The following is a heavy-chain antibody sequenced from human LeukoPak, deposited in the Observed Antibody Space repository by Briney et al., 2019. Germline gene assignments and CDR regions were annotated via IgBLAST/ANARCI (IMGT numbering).Heavy chain of an antibody. CDR2: IDPSDSYT. Sequence: GESLKISCKGSGYSFTSYWISWVRQMPGKGLEWMGRIDPSDSYTNYSPSFRGHVTISADKSISTAYLQWSSLKASDTAMYYCASPLSGLRGYGMDVWGKGTTVTVSS. J-gene: IGHJ6*04. CDR1: GYSFTSYW. D-gene: IGHD2-15*01. CDR3: ASPLSGLRGYGMDV. V-gene: IGHV5-10-1*01.